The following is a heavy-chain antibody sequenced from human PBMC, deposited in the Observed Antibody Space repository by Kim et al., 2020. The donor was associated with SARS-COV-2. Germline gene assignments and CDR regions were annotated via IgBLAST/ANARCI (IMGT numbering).Heavy chain of an antibody. V-gene: IGHV3-15*01. Sequence: YAAPVKGRFTISRDDSKNTLYLQMNSLKTEDTAVYYCTTDAGWELLLDDYWGQGTLVTVSS. CDR3: TTDAGWELLLDDY. J-gene: IGHJ4*02. D-gene: IGHD1-26*01.